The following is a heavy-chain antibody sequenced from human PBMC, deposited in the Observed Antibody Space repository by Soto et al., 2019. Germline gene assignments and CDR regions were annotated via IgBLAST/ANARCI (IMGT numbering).Heavy chain of an antibody. D-gene: IGHD1-1*01. Sequence: PGGSLRLSCAASGFTFSNYGMHWVRQTPGKGLEWVALILYDVSNKYYADSVKGRFTISRDNSKNTLYLQVSSLRAEDTAVYYCAKSRDASNFYFYYGMDVWGQGTSVTVSS. CDR3: AKSRDASNFYFYYGMDV. CDR1: GFTFSNYG. J-gene: IGHJ6*02. V-gene: IGHV3-30*18. CDR2: ILYDVSNK.